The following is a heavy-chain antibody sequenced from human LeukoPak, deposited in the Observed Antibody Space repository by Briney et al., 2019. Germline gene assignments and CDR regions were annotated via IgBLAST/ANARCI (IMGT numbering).Heavy chain of an antibody. Sequence: SETLSLTCAVYGGSFSGYYWSWIRQPPGKELEWIGEINHSGSTNYNPSLKSRVTISVDTSKNQFSLKLSSVTAADTAVCYCARGGVQDFFDYWGQGTLVTVSS. V-gene: IGHV4-34*01. CDR3: ARGGVQDFFDY. D-gene: IGHD1-1*01. CDR2: INHSGST. J-gene: IGHJ4*02. CDR1: GGSFSGYY.